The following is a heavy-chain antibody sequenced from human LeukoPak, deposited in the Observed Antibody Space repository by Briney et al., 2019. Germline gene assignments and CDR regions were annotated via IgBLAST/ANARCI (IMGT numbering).Heavy chain of an antibody. CDR3: ASDVSYYGDYGYNWFDP. D-gene: IGHD4-17*01. V-gene: IGHV3-48*03. Sequence: PGGSLRLSCAASGFTFSSYEMNWVRQAPGKGLEWVSYISSSGSTKYYVDSVKGRFTISRDNAKNSLYLQMNSLRAEDTAVYYRASDVSYYGDYGYNWFDPWGQGTLVTVSS. CDR1: GFTFSSYE. CDR2: ISSSGSTK. J-gene: IGHJ5*02.